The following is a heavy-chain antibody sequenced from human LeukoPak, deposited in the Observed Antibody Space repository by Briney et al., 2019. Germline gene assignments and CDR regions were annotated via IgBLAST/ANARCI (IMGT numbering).Heavy chain of an antibody. D-gene: IGHD3-3*01. J-gene: IGHJ6*04. CDR2: IYYSGST. V-gene: IGHV4-39*07. CDR1: GGSISSSSYY. CDR3: ARVSWGYDFWSGAAGDV. Sequence: SETLSLTCTVSGGSISSSSYYWGWIRQPPGKGLEWIGSIYYSGSTYYNPSLKSRVTISVDTSKNQFSLKLSSVTAADTAVYYCARVSWGYDFWSGAAGDVWGKGTTVTVSS.